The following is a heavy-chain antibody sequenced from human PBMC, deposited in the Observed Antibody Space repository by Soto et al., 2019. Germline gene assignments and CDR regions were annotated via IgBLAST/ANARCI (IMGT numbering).Heavy chain of an antibody. V-gene: IGHV1-69*01. CDR1: GGTFSTYL. CDR3: ARDGVVGTTTPRYFQH. Sequence: QVPLVQSGAEVKKPGSSVKVSCKASGGTFSTYLISWVRQAPGHGLEWMGGITPIVGTANYAQKFRGRVTITADDSTSTAYMELSSLTSEDTAVYYCARDGVVGTTTPRYFQHWGQGTLVTVSS. D-gene: IGHD1-26*01. CDR2: ITPIVGTA. J-gene: IGHJ1*01.